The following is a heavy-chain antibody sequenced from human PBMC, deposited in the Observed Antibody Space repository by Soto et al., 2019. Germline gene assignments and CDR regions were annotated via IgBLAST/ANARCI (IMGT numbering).Heavy chain of an antibody. CDR1: GGSISSYY. Sequence: PSETLSLTCTASGGSISSYYWSWIRQPPGKGLEWIGYIYYSGSTNYNPSLKSRVTISVDTSKNQFSLKLSSVTAADTAVYYCARSIAVAGGDFDYWGQGTLVTASS. CDR2: IYYSGST. D-gene: IGHD6-19*01. CDR3: ARSIAVAGGDFDY. J-gene: IGHJ4*02. V-gene: IGHV4-59*01.